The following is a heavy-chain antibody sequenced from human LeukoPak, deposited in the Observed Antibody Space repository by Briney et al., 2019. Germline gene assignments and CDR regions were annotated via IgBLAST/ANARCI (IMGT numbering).Heavy chain of an antibody. CDR1: GFTFSSYG. Sequence: PGGSLRLSCAASGFTFSSYGMHWVRQAPGKGLEWVSSISSSSSYIYYADSVKGRFTISRDNAKNSLYLQMNSLRAEDTAVYYCARDSSGWYSDYWGQGTLVTVSS. V-gene: IGHV3-21*01. J-gene: IGHJ4*02. D-gene: IGHD6-19*01. CDR3: ARDSSGWYSDY. CDR2: ISSSSSYI.